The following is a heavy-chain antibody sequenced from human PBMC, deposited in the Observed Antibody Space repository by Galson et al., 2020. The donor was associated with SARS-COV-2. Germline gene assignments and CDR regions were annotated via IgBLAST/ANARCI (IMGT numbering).Heavy chain of an antibody. J-gene: IGHJ3*02. D-gene: IGHD1-26*01. V-gene: IGHV3-30*04. CDR1: GFTSSSYA. Sequence: GESLKISCAASGFTSSSYAMHWVRQAPGKGLEWVAVISYDGSNKYYADSVKGRFTISRDNSKNTLYLQMNSLRAEDTAVYYCARTVSGSYLDAFDIWGQGTMVTVSS. CDR2: ISYDGSNK. CDR3: ARTVSGSYLDAFDI.